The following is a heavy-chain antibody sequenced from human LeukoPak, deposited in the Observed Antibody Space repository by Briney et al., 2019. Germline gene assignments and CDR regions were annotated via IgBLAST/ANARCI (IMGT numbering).Heavy chain of an antibody. CDR3: ARGESSGWYRSSYYYGMDV. CDR2: IYYSGST. D-gene: IGHD6-19*01. J-gene: IGHJ6*02. Sequence: SETLSLTCTVSGGSISSYYWSWIRQPPGKGQEWIGYIYYSGSTNYNPSLKSRVTISVDTSKNQFSLKLSSVTAADTAVYYCARGESSGWYRSSYYYGMDVWGQGTTVTVSS. V-gene: IGHV4-59*01. CDR1: GGSISSYY.